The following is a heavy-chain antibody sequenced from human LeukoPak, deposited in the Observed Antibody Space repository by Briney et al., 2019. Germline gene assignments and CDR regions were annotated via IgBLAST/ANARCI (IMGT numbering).Heavy chain of an antibody. CDR3: ARNKDSMITFGGEKAFDY. D-gene: IGHD3-16*01. V-gene: IGHV4-39*01. J-gene: IGHJ4*02. CDR2: IYHSGST. CDR1: GGSISSTYSY. Sequence: SETLSLTCTVSGGSISSTYSYWGWIRQRPGQGLEWIGTIYHSGSTYYNPSLKSRLTISVDTSKNQFPLTLSSVTAADTAVYYCARNKDSMITFGGEKAFDYWGQGTLVPVSS.